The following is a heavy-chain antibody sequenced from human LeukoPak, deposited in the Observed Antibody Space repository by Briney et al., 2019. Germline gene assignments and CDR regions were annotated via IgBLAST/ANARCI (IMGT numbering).Heavy chain of an antibody. J-gene: IGHJ3*01. CDR1: GGSISSSSYY. D-gene: IGHD3-10*01. CDR2: IYYSGST. Sequence: SETLSLTCTVSGGSISSSSYYWGWIRQPPGKGLEWIGYIYYSGSTNYNPSLKSRVTISVDTSKNQFSLKLSSVTAADTAVYYCARGFRAAGLWGQGTMVTVSS. CDR3: ARGFRAAGL. V-gene: IGHV4-61*05.